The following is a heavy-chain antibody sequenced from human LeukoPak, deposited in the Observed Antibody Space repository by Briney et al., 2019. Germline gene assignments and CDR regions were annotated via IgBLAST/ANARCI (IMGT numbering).Heavy chain of an antibody. J-gene: IGHJ4*02. CDR1: GGSISGNY. Sequence: PSETLSLTCTVPGGSISGNYWSWIRQPPGKGLEWIGYIYSSGSANYNPSLKSRVTISVDTSKNQFSLKLSSVTAADTAVYYCARLTVVKNAADYWGQGTLVTVSS. D-gene: IGHD4-23*01. CDR3: ARLTVVKNAADY. V-gene: IGHV4-59*08. CDR2: IYSSGSA.